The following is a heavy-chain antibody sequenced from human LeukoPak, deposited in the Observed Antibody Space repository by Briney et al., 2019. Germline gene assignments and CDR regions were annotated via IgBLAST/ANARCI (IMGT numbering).Heavy chain of an antibody. V-gene: IGHV4-39*07. Sequence: SETLSLTCTVSGGSISSGSYYWGWIRQPPGKGLEWIGSIYHSGSTYYNPSLKSRVTISVDTSKNQFSLKLSSVTAADTAVYYCARYFGNQLGDAFDIWGQGTMVTVSS. D-gene: IGHD2-2*01. CDR2: IYHSGST. J-gene: IGHJ3*02. CDR3: ARYFGNQLGDAFDI. CDR1: GGSISSGSYY.